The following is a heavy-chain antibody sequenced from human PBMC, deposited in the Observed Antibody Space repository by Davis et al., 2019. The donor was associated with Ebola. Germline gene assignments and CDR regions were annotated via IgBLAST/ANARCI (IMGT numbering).Heavy chain of an antibody. CDR1: GFTFSSYA. D-gene: IGHD3-10*01. J-gene: IGHJ4*02. V-gene: IGHV3-23*01. Sequence: PGGSLRLSCAASGFTFSSYAMSWVRQAPGKGLERVSAISGSGGSTYYADSVKGRFTISRDNSKNTLYLQMNSLRAEDTAVYYCAKGYGSGSYYKALSPFDYWGQGTLVTVSS. CDR3: AKGYGSGSYYKALSPFDY. CDR2: ISGSGGST.